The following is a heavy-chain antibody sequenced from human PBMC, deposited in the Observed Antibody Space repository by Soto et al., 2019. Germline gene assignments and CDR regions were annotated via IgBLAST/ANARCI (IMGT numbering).Heavy chain of an antibody. CDR3: ARSPVGYSGYDRNYYYYYYMDV. CDR2: IDWDDDK. Sequence: SGPTLVNPTQTLTLTCTFSGFSLSTSGMCVSWIRQPPGKALEWLARIDWDDDKYYSTSLKTRLTISKDTSKNQVVLTMTNMDPVDTATYYCARSPVGYSGYDRNYYYYYYMDVWGKGTTVTVSS. J-gene: IGHJ6*03. V-gene: IGHV2-70*11. CDR1: GFSLSTSGMC. D-gene: IGHD5-12*01.